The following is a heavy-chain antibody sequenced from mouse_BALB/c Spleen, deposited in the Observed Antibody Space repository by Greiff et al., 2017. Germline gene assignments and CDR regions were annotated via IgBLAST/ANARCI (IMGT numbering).Heavy chain of an antibody. CDR2: IHYSGST. J-gene: IGHJ4*01. CDR3: ARGPYYYGSSYAMDY. V-gene: IGHV3-1*02. CDR1: GYSITSGYS. Sequence: VQLKESGPDLVKPSQSLSLTCTVTGYSITSGYSWHWIRQFPGNKLEWMGYIHYSGSTNYNPSLKSRISITRDTSKNQFFLQLNSVTTEDTATYYCARGPYYYGSSYAMDYWGQGTSVTVSS. D-gene: IGHD1-1*01.